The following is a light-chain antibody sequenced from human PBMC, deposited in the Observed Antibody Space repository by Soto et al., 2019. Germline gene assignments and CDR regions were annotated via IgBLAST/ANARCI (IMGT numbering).Light chain of an antibody. V-gene: IGKV4-1*01. Sequence: DIVMTQSPDSLAVSLGERATINCKSSQSVLYSSNNKNYLAWYQQKPGQPPKLLIYWASTRESGVPDRFSGSGSGTDFTLTISSLQAEDVAVYYCQLISAFGQGTKVEIK. CDR2: WAS. CDR3: QLISA. CDR1: QSVLYSSNNKNY. J-gene: IGKJ1*01.